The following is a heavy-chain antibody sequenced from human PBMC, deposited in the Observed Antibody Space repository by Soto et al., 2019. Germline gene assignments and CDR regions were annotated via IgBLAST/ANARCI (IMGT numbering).Heavy chain of an antibody. V-gene: IGHV4-34*01. J-gene: IGHJ5*02. D-gene: IGHD2-15*01. Sequence: PSETLSLTCAVYGGSFSGYYWSWIRQPPGKGLEWIGEINHSGSTNYNPSLKSRVTISVDTSKNQFSLKLSSVTAADTAVYYCARAGLGYCSGGSCYVTRNWFDPWGQGTLVTVSS. CDR3: ARAGLGYCSGGSCYVTRNWFDP. CDR1: GGSFSGYY. CDR2: INHSGST.